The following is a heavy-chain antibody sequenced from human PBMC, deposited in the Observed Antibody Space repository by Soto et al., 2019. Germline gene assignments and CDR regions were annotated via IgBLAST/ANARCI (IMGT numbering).Heavy chain of an antibody. Sequence: SETLSLTCTVSGGSISSYYWSWIRQSPGKGLEWIGYIYYSGSTNYNPSLKSRVTISVDTSKNQFSLKLSSVTAADTAVYYRARDCGGDCYDAFDIWGQGTMVTVSS. CDR3: ARDCGGDCYDAFDI. CDR2: IYYSGST. V-gene: IGHV4-59*12. J-gene: IGHJ3*02. D-gene: IGHD2-21*02. CDR1: GGSISSYY.